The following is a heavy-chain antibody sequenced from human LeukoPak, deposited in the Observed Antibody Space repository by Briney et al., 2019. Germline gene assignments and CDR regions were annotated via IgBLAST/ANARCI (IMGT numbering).Heavy chain of an antibody. V-gene: IGHV4-59*01. Sequence: SETPSLTCTVSGGSISSYYWSWIRQPPGKGLEWIGYIYYSGSTNYNPSLKSRVTISVDTSKNQFSLKLSSVTAADTAVYYCARASYAGPFDYWGQGTLVTVSS. CDR2: IYYSGST. D-gene: IGHD3-16*02. J-gene: IGHJ4*02. CDR1: GGSISSYY. CDR3: ARASYAGPFDY.